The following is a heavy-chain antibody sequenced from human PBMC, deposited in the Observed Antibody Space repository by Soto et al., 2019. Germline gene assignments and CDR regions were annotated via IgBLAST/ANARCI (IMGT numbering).Heavy chain of an antibody. CDR1: GYTFTSYG. CDR3: ARAVAVPADFDY. V-gene: IGHV1-3*01. Sequence: ASVKVSCKASGYTFTSYGISWVRQAPGQRLEWMGWINAGNGNTKYSQKFQGRVTITRDTSASTAYMELSSLRSEDTAVYYCARAVAVPADFDYWGQGTPVTVSS. D-gene: IGHD6-19*01. J-gene: IGHJ4*02. CDR2: INAGNGNT.